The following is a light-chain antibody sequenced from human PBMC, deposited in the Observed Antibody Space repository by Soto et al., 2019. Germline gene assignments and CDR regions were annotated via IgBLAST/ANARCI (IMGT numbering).Light chain of an antibody. CDR3: QQYNNWPPVT. V-gene: IGKV3-15*01. Sequence: EILMTQSPATLSVSPGERATLSCRASQSVSSNLAWYQQKPGQAPRLLIYGASTRATGIPGRFSGSGSGTEFTLTISSLQSEDFAVYYCQQYNNWPPVTFGPGTKVDIK. J-gene: IGKJ3*01. CDR2: GAS. CDR1: QSVSSN.